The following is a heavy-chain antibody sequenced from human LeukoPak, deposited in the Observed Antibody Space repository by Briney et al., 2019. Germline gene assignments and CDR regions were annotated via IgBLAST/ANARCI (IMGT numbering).Heavy chain of an antibody. CDR1: GGSISSSSYY. CDR3: ARAPNSPQWLGPWYFDP. CDR2: IYYSGST. D-gene: IGHD6-19*01. V-gene: IGHV4-39*07. J-gene: IGHJ2*01. Sequence: PSETLSLTCTVSGGSISSSSYYWGWIRQPPGKGLKWIGRIYYSGSTYYNPSLKSRVTISVDTSKNQFSLKLSSVTAADTAVYYCARAPNSPQWLGPWYFDPWGRGTLVTVSS.